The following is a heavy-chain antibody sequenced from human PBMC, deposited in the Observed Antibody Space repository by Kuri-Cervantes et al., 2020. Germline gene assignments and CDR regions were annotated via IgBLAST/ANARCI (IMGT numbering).Heavy chain of an antibody. J-gene: IGHJ1*01. CDR2: MNPNNGKA. V-gene: IGHV1-8*02. CDR1: GYTFTSHD. D-gene: IGHD2-2*01. Sequence: ASVKVSCKASGYTFTSHDINWVRQAPGHGLEWVGWMNPNNGKAGSVQKLQDRVTMTRDTSISTAYMELSSLTSEDTAVYYCARGGVGRRRAFQHWGQGTLVTVSS. CDR3: ARGGVGRRRAFQH.